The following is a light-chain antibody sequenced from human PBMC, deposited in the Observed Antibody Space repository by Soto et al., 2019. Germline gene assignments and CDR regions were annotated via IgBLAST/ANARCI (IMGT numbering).Light chain of an antibody. CDR3: SSYTTISTYV. CDR2: DVR. V-gene: IGLV2-14*01. J-gene: IGLJ1*01. Sequence: QSVLTQPASVSGSPGQSITISCTGTSSEVGGYNYVSWYQQHPGKAPKLMIYDVRNRLSGVSYRFSGSKSVNTASLTISGLQAEDEADYYCSSYTTISTYVFGTGTKVTVL. CDR1: SSEVGGYNY.